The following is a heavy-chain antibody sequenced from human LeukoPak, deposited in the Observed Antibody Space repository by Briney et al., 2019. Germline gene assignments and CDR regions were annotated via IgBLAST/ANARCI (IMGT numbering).Heavy chain of an antibody. Sequence: GMSLRLSCAASGFTFSSYGMHWVCQAPGKGLEWVAVISPDGSGKHYVDSVKGRFTISRDNSKNTLYLQMNNMRSEDTAVYYCAKEYGDFRGFDFWGQGTLVTVSS. J-gene: IGHJ4*02. D-gene: IGHD4-17*01. CDR2: ISPDGSGK. V-gene: IGHV3-30*18. CDR1: GFTFSSYG. CDR3: AKEYGDFRGFDF.